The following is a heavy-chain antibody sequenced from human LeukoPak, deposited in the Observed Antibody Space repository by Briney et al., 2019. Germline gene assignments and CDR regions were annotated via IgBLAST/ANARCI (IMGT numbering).Heavy chain of an antibody. V-gene: IGHV4-59*01. D-gene: IGHD3-9*01. CDR3: ARERIDILTGGGYAFDI. CDR1: DGSITNND. CDR2: VHYSGST. J-gene: IGHJ3*02. Sequence: PSETLSLTCTVSDGSITNNDWSWVRQTPGKGLEFIGYVHYSGSTNYNPSLKSRVTISVDTSKNQFSLKLSSVTAADTAVYYRARERIDILTGGGYAFDIWGQGTMVTVSS.